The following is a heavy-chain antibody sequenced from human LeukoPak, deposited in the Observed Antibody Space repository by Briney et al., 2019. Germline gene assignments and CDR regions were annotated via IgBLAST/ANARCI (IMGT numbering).Heavy chain of an antibody. V-gene: IGHV1-8*03. CDR1: GYTFTSDD. CDR2: MNPNSGNT. Sequence: ASVKVSCKASGYTFTSDDINWVRQATGQGLEWMGWMNPNSGNTGYAQKFQGRVTITRNTSISTAYMELSSLRSEDTAVYYCARAENFMVRGVIRYWGQGTLVTVSS. J-gene: IGHJ4*02. CDR3: ARAENFMVRGVIRY. D-gene: IGHD3-10*01.